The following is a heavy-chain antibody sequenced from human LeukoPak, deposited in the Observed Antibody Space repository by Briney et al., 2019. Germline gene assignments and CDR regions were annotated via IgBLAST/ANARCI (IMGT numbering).Heavy chain of an antibody. J-gene: IGHJ4*02. CDR3: ARDSGYSSSWAIDY. CDR1: GGSISSYY. D-gene: IGHD6-13*01. V-gene: IGHV4-59*01. Sequence: KASETLSLTCTVSGGSISSYYWSWIRQPPGKGLEWTGYIYYSGSTNYNPSLKSRVTISVDTSKNQFSLKLSSVTAADTAVYYCARDSGYSSSWAIDYWGQGTLVTVSS. CDR2: IYYSGST.